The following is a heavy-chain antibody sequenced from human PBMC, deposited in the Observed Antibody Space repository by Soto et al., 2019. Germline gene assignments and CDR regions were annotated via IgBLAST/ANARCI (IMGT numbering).Heavy chain of an antibody. CDR2: MHHIGNT. CDR1: GASFSNNNW. Sequence: PSETLSLTCDVSGASFSNNNWWSWVRQPPGEGLEWIGEMHHIGNTNYNPSLKSRVTMSVDTSKNQFFLKLNSVTAADTAVYYCTKNSAYALDYWGQRILVTVSS. CDR3: TKNSAYALDY. D-gene: IGHD5-12*01. V-gene: IGHV4-4*02. J-gene: IGHJ4*02.